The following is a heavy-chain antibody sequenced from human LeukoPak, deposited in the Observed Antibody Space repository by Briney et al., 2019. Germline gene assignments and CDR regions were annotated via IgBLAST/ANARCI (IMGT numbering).Heavy chain of an antibody. D-gene: IGHD3-22*01. CDR2: IYYSENT. V-gene: IGHV4-59*01. J-gene: IGHJ4*02. CDR1: GVSISSYY. CDR3: AGGNFYDSSGHPYHFHY. Sequence: SETLSLTCTVSGVSISSYYWSWIRQPPGKGPEWIGYIYYSENTNYNSSLKSRVTISEDTSKNQFSLNLTSVTAADTAVYYCAGGNFYDSSGHPYHFHYWGQGTLVTVPS.